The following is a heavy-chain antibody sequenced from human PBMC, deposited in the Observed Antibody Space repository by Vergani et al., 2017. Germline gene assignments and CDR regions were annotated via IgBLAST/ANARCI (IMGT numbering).Heavy chain of an antibody. CDR1: GGSISSSSYY. Sequence: QLQLQESGPGLVKPSETLSLTCTVSGGSISSSSYYWGWIRQPPGKGLEWIGSIYYSGSTYDNPSLKSRVTISVDTSKNQFSLKLSSVTAADTAVYYCARQNYDFWSGYYDYWGQGTLVTVSS. V-gene: IGHV4-39*01. CDR3: ARQNYDFWSGYYDY. J-gene: IGHJ4*02. D-gene: IGHD3-3*01. CDR2: IYYSGST.